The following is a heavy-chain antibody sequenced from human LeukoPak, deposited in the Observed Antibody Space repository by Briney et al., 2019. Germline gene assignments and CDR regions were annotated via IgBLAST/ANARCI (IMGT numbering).Heavy chain of an antibody. CDR2: IYYSGST. CDR1: DGSISSYY. V-gene: IGHV4-59*08. J-gene: IGHJ4*02. Sequence: SETLSLTCTVSDGSISSYYWSWIRQPPGKGLEWIGYIYYSGSTNYNPSLKSRVTISLDTSKNQFSLKLSSVTAADTAVYYCARHKLGTPHFDYWGQGTLVTVSS. D-gene: IGHD7-27*01. CDR3: ARHKLGTPHFDY.